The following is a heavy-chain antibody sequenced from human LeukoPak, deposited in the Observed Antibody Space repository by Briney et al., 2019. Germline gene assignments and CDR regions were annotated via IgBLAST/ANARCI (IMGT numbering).Heavy chain of an antibody. V-gene: IGHV3-74*01. J-gene: IGHJ4*02. CDR2: ISSDGSST. D-gene: IGHD2-8*01. CDR1: GFTFSSYW. CDR3: ARESGYCTNGVCRYYFDY. Sequence: PGGSLRLSCAASGFTFSSYWMHWVRQAPGKGLVWVSRISSDGSSTSYADSVKGRFTISRDNAKNTLYLQMNSLRAEDTAVYYCARESGYCTNGVCRYYFDYWGQGTLVTVSS.